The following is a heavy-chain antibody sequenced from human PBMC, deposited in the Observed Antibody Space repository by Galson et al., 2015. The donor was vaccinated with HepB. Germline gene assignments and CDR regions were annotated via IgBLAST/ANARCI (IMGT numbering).Heavy chain of an antibody. CDR2: ILSDGSNK. V-gene: IGHV3-30*04. J-gene: IGHJ4*02. Sequence: LRLSCAASGFTFSSYAIHWVRQAPGKGLEWVAVILSDGSNKYYAASVKGRFTISRDNSKNTLYLQMNSLRAEDTAVYYCARGDLAYCDGDCYYFDYWGQGTLVTVSS. CDR1: GFTFSSYA. D-gene: IGHD2-21*02. CDR3: ARGDLAYCDGDCYYFDY.